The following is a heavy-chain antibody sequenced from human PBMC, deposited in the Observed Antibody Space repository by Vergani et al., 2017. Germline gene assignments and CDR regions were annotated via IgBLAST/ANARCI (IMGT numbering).Heavy chain of an antibody. V-gene: IGHV4-59*01. J-gene: IGHJ4*02. CDR1: GGSISSYY. CDR2: IYYSGST. Sequence: QVQLQESGPGLVKPSETLSLTCTVSGGSISSYYWSWIRQPPGKGLEWIGYIYYSGSTNYNPSLKSRVTISVDTSKNQFSLKLSSVTAADTAVYYCARAPQKYSGSPQGFDYWGQGTLVTVSS. CDR3: ARAPQKYSGSPQGFDY. D-gene: IGHD1-26*01.